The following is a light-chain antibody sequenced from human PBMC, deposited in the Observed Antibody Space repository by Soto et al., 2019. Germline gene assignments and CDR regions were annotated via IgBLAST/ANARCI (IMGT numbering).Light chain of an antibody. CDR2: GNS. J-gene: IGLJ3*02. CDR3: QSYDSSSWV. Sequence: QSVLTQPPSVSGAPGQRVTISCTGSSSNIGAGYDVHWCQQLPGTAPKLLIYGNSNRPSGVPDRFSGSKSGTSASLAITGLQAEDEADYYCQSYDSSSWVFGGGTKLTVL. V-gene: IGLV1-40*01. CDR1: SSNIGAGYD.